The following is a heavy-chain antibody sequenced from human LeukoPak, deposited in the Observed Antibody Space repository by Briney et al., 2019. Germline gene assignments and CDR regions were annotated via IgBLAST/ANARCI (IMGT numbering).Heavy chain of an antibody. CDR3: AREDPYCSGGSCYYYYGMDV. CDR1: GYTFTSYY. CDR2: INPSGGST. D-gene: IGHD2-15*01. V-gene: IGHV1-46*01. J-gene: IGHJ6*02. Sequence: ASVKISCKASGYTFTSYYMHWARQAPGQGLEWMGIINPSGGSTSYAQKFQGRVTMTRDTSTSTVYMELSSLRSEDTAMYYCAREDPYCSGGSCYYYYGMDVWGQGTTVTVSS.